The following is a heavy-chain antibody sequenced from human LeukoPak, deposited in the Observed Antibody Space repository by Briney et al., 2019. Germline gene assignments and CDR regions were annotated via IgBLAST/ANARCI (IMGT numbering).Heavy chain of an antibody. CDR2: ISGSGGST. V-gene: IGHV3-23*01. D-gene: IGHD3-22*01. CDR3: AKDLRIVVVKFDY. Sequence: GGSLRLSCAASGFTFTSYSMNWVRQAPGKGLEWVSAISGSGGSTYYADSVKGRFTISRDNSKNTLYLQMNSLRAEDTAVYYCAKDLRIVVVKFDYWGQGTLVTVSS. CDR1: GFTFTSYS. J-gene: IGHJ4*02.